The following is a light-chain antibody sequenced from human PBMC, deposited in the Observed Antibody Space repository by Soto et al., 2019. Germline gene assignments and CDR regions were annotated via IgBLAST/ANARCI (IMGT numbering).Light chain of an antibody. CDR3: QQSSDWPPIT. V-gene: IGKV3-15*01. Sequence: EIVMTQSPATLSVSPGERVTLSCRASQSVSNNLAWYQQKPGQAPRLLIYGASTRATGVPARFRGSVSGTEFTLTIDSLQSEDFAVYYCQQSSDWPPITFGQGTRLEIK. CDR1: QSVSNN. J-gene: IGKJ5*01. CDR2: GAS.